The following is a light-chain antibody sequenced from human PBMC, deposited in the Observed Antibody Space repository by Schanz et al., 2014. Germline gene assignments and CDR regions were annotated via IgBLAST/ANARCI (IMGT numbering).Light chain of an antibody. Sequence: QSALTQPASVSGSPGQSITISCTGTSSDLGAYNHVSWYQQHPGKAPKLMIYDVSKRPSGVPDRFSGSKSGNTASLTVSGLQAEDEADYYCSSNGGVNIYVFGTGTKLTVL. CDR2: DVS. CDR1: SSDLGAYNH. J-gene: IGLJ1*01. CDR3: SSNGGVNIYV. V-gene: IGLV2-8*01.